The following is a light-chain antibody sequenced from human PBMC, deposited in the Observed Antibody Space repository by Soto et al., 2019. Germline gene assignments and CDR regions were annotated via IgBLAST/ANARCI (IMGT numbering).Light chain of an antibody. V-gene: IGKV3-20*01. CDR1: QSVSSY. Sequence: EIVLTQSPATLSLSPGERATLSCRASQSVSSYLALYQQKPGQAPRLLIYDASNRATGIPARFSGSGSGTDFTLTISRLEPEDFAVYYCQQYGSSPPWWTFGQGTKLDI. J-gene: IGKJ1*01. CDR2: DAS. CDR3: QQYGSSPPWWT.